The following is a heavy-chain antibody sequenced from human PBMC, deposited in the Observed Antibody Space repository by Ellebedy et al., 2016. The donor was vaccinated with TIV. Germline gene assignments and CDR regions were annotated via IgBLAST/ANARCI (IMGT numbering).Heavy chain of an antibody. Sequence: PGGSLRLSCVASGFTFRSYAMSWVRQAPGKGLEWVAGVNAGGIVIAYADSVKGRFTMSRDNSRSSAYLEMNSLRAEDSAVYYCVRWGDYEGWDLWGQGTLATVSS. J-gene: IGHJ5*02. CDR3: VRWGDYEGWDL. CDR1: GFTFRSYA. D-gene: IGHD3-22*01. CDR2: VNAGGIVI. V-gene: IGHV3-21*06.